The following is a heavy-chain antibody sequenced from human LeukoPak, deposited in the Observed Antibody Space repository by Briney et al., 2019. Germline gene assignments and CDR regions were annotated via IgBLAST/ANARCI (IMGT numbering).Heavy chain of an antibody. V-gene: IGHV4-34*01. D-gene: IGHD6-6*01. CDR2: INHSGST. Sequence: SETLSLTCAVYGGSFSGYYWSWIRQPPGKGLEWIGEINHSGSTNYNPSLKSRVTISVDTSKNQFSLKLSSVTAADTAVYYCARHGRGSIAARPLWGQGTLVTVSS. J-gene: IGHJ4*02. CDR1: GGSFSGYY. CDR3: ARHGRGSIAARPL.